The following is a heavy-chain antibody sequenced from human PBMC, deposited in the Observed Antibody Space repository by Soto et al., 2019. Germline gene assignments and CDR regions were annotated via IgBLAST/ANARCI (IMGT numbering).Heavy chain of an antibody. J-gene: IGHJ6*02. V-gene: IGHV4-61*01. CDR1: GGSVSRGTNY. D-gene: IGHD4-4*01. Sequence: LETLSLTCTVSGGSVSRGTNYWSWIRQPLGKGLEWIGYIYYSGSTNYSPSLKSRVTISVDTSKNQFSLKLSSVTAADTAVYYCATNYAYYYYYGMDVWGQGTTVTVSS. CDR3: ATNYAYYYYYGMDV. CDR2: IYYSGST.